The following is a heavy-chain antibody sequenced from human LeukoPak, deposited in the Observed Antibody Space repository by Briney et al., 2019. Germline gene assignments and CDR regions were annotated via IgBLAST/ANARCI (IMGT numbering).Heavy chain of an antibody. CDR1: GYTLTELS. CDR3: AVSLTADGYYGMDV. J-gene: IGHJ6*02. Sequence: ASVKVSCKVSGYTLTELSLHWVRQAPGKGLEWMGRFHPDDGETIYARRFQGRVTMTKDTSTDTAYMELSSMRSEDTAVYFCAVSLTADGYYGMDVWGQGTTVTVSS. CDR2: FHPDDGET. V-gene: IGHV1-24*01.